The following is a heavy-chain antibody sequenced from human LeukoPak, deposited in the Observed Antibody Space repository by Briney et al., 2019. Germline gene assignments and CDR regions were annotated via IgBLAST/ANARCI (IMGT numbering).Heavy chain of an antibody. CDR3: VREYCGGDCYPWN. Sequence: GASVKVSCKASGYTFTDSYMYWVRQAPGQGLEWMGRINPNSGGTNYAQKLQGRVTMTRDTSISTAYMEVSGLISGDTAVYYCVREYCGGDCYPWNWGQGTLVTVSS. V-gene: IGHV1-2*06. CDR2: INPNSGGT. J-gene: IGHJ4*02. D-gene: IGHD2-21*02. CDR1: GYTFTDSY.